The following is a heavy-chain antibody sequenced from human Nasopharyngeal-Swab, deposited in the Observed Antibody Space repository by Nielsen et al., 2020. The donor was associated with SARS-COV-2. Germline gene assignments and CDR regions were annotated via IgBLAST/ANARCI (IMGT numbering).Heavy chain of an antibody. J-gene: IGHJ6*02. D-gene: IGHD6-6*01. Sequence: GESLKISCAASGFTFSSYGMHWVRQAPGKGLEWVAVISHDGSNKYYADSVKGRFTISRDNSKNTLYLQMNSLRAEDTAVYYCAKVLDSSSFRYYYGMDVWGQGTTVTVSS. V-gene: IGHV3-30*18. CDR3: AKVLDSSSFRYYYGMDV. CDR1: GFTFSSYG. CDR2: ISHDGSNK.